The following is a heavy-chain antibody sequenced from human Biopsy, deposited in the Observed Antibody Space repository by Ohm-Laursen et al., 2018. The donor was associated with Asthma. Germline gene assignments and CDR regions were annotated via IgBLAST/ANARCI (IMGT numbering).Heavy chain of an antibody. CDR2: IYSGGTS. CDR3: ARGESSNWSHYYFDY. V-gene: IGHV3-53*01. Sequence: SLRLSCAASGFAVSRDYMFWVRQAPGKGLEWVSVIYSGGTSNTADSLRGRFTISRDYSKNTLYLQMHSLRAEDTAVYYCARGESSNWSHYYFDYWGQGTLVTVSS. CDR1: GFAVSRDY. J-gene: IGHJ4*02. D-gene: IGHD1-20*01.